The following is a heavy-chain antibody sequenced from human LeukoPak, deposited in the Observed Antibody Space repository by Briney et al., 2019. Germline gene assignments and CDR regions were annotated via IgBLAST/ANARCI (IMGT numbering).Heavy chain of an antibody. J-gene: IGHJ4*02. CDR1: GFIFNNYA. CDR2: ISWNSGSI. Sequence: PGGSLRLSCAGSGFIFNNYAMHWVRQPPGKGLEWVSGISWNSGSIDYADSVKGRFTISGDNAKNSLYLQMNSLRVEDTAFYYRAKDNRRHYTSGPNPDSLHWGQGALVTVSS. CDR3: AKDNRRHYTSGPNPDSLH. V-gene: IGHV3-9*01. D-gene: IGHD6-19*01.